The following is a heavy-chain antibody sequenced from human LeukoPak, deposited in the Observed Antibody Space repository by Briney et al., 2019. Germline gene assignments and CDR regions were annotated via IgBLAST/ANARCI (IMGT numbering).Heavy chain of an antibody. CDR1: GFTFSSYW. V-gene: IGHV3-74*01. CDR3: ARGGETISPDY. Sequence: GGYLRLSCAASGFTFSSYWMHWVRQAPGKGLVWVSRINTDGSSTSYADSVKGRFTISRDNAKNTLYLQMNSLRAEDTAVYYCARGGETISPDYWGQGTLVTVSS. CDR2: INTDGSST. D-gene: IGHD3-10*01. J-gene: IGHJ4*02.